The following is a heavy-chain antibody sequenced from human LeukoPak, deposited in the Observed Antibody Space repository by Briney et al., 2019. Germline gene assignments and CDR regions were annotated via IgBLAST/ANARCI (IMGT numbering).Heavy chain of an antibody. D-gene: IGHD3-10*01. CDR3: ARVRGELLHKVPLDY. V-gene: IGHV3-11*01. CDR1: GFTFSDYY. J-gene: IGHJ4*02. Sequence: GGSLRLSCAASGFTFSDYYMSWIRQAPGKGLEWVSYISSSGSTIYYADSVKGRFTISRDNAKNSLYLQMNSLRAEDTAVYYWARVRGELLHKVPLDYWGQGTLVTVSS. CDR2: ISSSGSTI.